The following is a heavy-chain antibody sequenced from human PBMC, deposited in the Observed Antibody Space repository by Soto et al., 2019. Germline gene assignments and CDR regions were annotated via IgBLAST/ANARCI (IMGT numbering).Heavy chain of an antibody. CDR1: GYTFTSYD. J-gene: IGHJ3*02. Sequence: QVQLVQSGAEVKKPGASVKVSCKASGYTFTSYDINWVRQATGQGLEWMGWMNPNSGNTGYAQNFKGRVTITRNTSISIAYMERSSLRSEVTAVYYCARYCANGVCSDAFDIWGLGTMVTVSS. D-gene: IGHD2-8*01. CDR2: MNPNSGNT. V-gene: IGHV1-8*01. CDR3: ARYCANGVCSDAFDI.